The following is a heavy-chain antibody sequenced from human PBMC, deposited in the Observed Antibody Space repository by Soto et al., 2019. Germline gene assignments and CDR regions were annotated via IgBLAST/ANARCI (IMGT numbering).Heavy chain of an antibody. CDR2: ISGSGGST. J-gene: IGHJ6*02. CDR1: GFTFSSYA. V-gene: IGHV3-23*01. D-gene: IGHD5-12*01. CDR3: AKEVDGGWLQTTYYYYGMDV. Sequence: GGSLRLSCAASGFTFSSYAMSWVRQAPGKGLEWVSAISGSGGSTYYADSVKGRFTISRDNSKNTLYLQMNSLRAEDTAVYYCAKEVDGGWLQTTYYYYGMDVWGQGTTVTVSS.